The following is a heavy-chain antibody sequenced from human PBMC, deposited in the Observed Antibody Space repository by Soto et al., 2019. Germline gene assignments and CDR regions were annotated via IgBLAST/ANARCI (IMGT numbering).Heavy chain of an antibody. D-gene: IGHD6-13*01. V-gene: IGHV4-59*01. CDR1: GGSISTFY. CDR2: IYYTGST. J-gene: IGHJ4*02. Sequence: QVRLQESGPGLVKPSETLSLTCTVSGGSISTFYWSWLRQPPGKGLEWIGYIYYTGSTNYNPSLRSRVTISVDTSKNQFSLRLSSVTAADTAIYYCARCSWIAAAGTLDYWGQGTLVTVSS. CDR3: ARCSWIAAAGTLDY.